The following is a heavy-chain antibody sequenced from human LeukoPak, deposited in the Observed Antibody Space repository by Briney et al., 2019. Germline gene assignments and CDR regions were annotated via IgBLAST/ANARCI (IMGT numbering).Heavy chain of an antibody. Sequence: GGSLRLSCAASGFTFSSYAMSWVRQAPGKGLEWVSAISGSGGSTYYADSVKGRFTISRDNSKNTVFLQMNSLGPEDTAVYYCAIQELVTAEYFQHWGQGTLVTVSS. CDR2: ISGSGGST. CDR3: AIQELVTAEYFQH. CDR1: GFTFSSYA. D-gene: IGHD2-21*02. J-gene: IGHJ1*01. V-gene: IGHV3-23*01.